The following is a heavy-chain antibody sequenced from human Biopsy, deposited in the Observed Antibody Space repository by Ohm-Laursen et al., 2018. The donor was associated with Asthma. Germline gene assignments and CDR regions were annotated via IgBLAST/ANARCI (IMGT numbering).Heavy chain of an antibody. D-gene: IGHD3-22*01. CDR2: MNYSGTT. J-gene: IGHJ4*01. CDR1: GDSISNGGYY. CDR3: ARGVEYDYDSSGYYFDY. Sequence: PSDTLSLTCTVSGDSISNGGYYWSWIRQHPGKGLEWFGYMNYSGTTNYTLSLNSQVAILVDTSKNQFSLKVDSATAADTAVYYCARGVEYDYDSSGYYFDYWGQGTLVTVSS. V-gene: IGHV4-31*01.